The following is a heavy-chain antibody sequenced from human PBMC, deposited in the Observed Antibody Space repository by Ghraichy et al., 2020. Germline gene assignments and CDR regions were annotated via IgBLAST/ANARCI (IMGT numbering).Heavy chain of an antibody. Sequence: SETLSLTCAVSGGSISSSNWWSWVRQPPGKGLEWIGEIYHSGSTNYNPSLKSRVTISVDKSKNQFSLKLSSVTAADTAVYYCASRADIVVVPAAMAARVEFDYWGQGTLVTVSS. J-gene: IGHJ4*02. CDR2: IYHSGST. CDR1: GGSISSSNW. D-gene: IGHD2-2*01. V-gene: IGHV4-4*02. CDR3: ASRADIVVVPAAMAARVEFDY.